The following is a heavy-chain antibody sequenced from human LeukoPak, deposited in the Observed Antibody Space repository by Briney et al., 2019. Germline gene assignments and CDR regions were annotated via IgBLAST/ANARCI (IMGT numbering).Heavy chain of an antibody. Sequence: SETLSLTCTVSGGSISNYYWSWIRQPPGKGLEWIGYIYYSGSTNYNPSLKSRVTISVDTSKSQFSLKLSSVTAADTAVYYCARHAHSSGWYYFDYWGQGTLVTVSS. CDR2: IYYSGST. D-gene: IGHD6-19*01. V-gene: IGHV4-59*08. CDR1: GGSISNYY. J-gene: IGHJ4*02. CDR3: ARHAHSSGWYYFDY.